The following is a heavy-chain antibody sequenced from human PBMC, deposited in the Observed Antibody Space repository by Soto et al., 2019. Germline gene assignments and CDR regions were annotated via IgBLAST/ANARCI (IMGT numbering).Heavy chain of an antibody. CDR2: ISSSSSYI. V-gene: IGHV3-21*01. D-gene: IGHD3-3*01. CDR1: GFTFSSYS. J-gene: IGHJ6*03. Sequence: EVQLVESGGGLVKPGGSLRLSCAASGFTFSSYSMNWVRQAPGKGLEWVSSISSSSSYIYYADSVKGRFTISRDNAKNSLYLQMNSLRAEETAVYYCARAGGDYDFWSGYYYYYMDVWGKGTTVTVSS. CDR3: ARAGGDYDFWSGYYYYYMDV.